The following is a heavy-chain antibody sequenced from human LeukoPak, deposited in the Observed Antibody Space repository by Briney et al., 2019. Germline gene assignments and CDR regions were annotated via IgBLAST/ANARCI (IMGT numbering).Heavy chain of an antibody. J-gene: IGHJ4*02. CDR1: GYSISSSYY. CDR2: IYYSGST. CDR3: ASSSITYSGSYWFDY. V-gene: IGHV4-38-2*01. Sequence: PSETLSLTCAVSGYSISSSYYWGWIRQPPGKGLEWIGSIYYSGSTYYNPSLKSRVTISVDTSKNQFSLKLSSVTAADTAVYYCASSSITYSGSYWFDYWGQGTLVTVSS. D-gene: IGHD1-26*01.